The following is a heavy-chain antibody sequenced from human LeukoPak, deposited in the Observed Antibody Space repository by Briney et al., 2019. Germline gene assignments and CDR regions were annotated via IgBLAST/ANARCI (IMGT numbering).Heavy chain of an antibody. V-gene: IGHV4-39*07. Sequence: PSETLSLTCTVSGGSISSSSYYWGWIRQPPGKGLEWIGSIYYSGSTYYNPSLKSRVTISVDTSKNQFSLKLSSVTAADTAVYYCARVRITMIVVVINWYFDLWGRGTLSLSPQ. J-gene: IGHJ2*01. CDR2: IYYSGST. CDR1: GGSISSSSYY. CDR3: ARVRITMIVVVINWYFDL. D-gene: IGHD3-22*01.